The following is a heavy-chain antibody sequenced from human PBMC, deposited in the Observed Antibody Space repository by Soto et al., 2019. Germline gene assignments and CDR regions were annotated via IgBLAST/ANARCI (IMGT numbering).Heavy chain of an antibody. V-gene: IGHV5-51*01. CDR1: GYSFPSYW. CDR3: ARHTLRYFDPAFDI. D-gene: IGHD3-9*01. Sequence: GESLKISCKGSGYSFPSYWIGWVRQMPGNGLEWMGIIYPGDSDTRYSPSFQGQVTISADKSISTAYLQWSSLKASDTAMYYCARHTLRYFDPAFDIWGQGTMVTVSS. CDR2: IYPGDSDT. J-gene: IGHJ3*02.